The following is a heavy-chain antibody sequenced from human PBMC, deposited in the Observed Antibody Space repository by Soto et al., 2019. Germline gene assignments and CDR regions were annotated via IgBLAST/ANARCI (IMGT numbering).Heavy chain of an antibody. J-gene: IGHJ5*02. CDR3: ARDQTTGDWFDA. CDR2: INGDGSDT. Sequence: EVQLVESGGGLVQPGGSLRLSCGASGFDFNNYWMHWVRQDPGKGLVWVSRINGDGSDTKYADSVKGRFTISRDNAKNTVYLQMNSLRAEDKAVYYCARDQTTGDWFDAWGQGTLVTVSS. CDR1: GFDFNNYW. D-gene: IGHD4-17*01. V-gene: IGHV3-74*03.